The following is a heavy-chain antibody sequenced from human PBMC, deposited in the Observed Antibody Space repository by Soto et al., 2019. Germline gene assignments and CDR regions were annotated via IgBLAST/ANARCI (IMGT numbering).Heavy chain of an antibody. J-gene: IGHJ1*01. D-gene: IGHD2-8*02. CDR1: GVTVISYG. CDR3: TGEVASGY. Sequence: QVQLVESGGGVVQPGRCLRFSCAVSGVTVISYGMHWVRQAPGKGLEWVAVISRDGGTKFYADSVKGRFTISKDNSRNTLFLEMNSLRGDDMAVYYCTGEVASGYWGQGTLVTVSS. V-gene: IGHV3-30*03. CDR2: ISRDGGTK.